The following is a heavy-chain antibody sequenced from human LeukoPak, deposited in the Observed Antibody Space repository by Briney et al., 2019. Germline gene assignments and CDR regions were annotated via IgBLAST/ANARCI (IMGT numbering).Heavy chain of an antibody. V-gene: IGHV3-7*01. J-gene: IGHJ4*02. CDR2: IKQDGSEK. Sequence: GGSLRLSCGASGFSFNKNAMSWVRQAPGQGLEWVANIKQDGSEKHYVDSVKGRFTISRDNAKNSLYLQMNSLRAEDTAVYYCARDRQIAYWGQGTLVTVSS. CDR3: ARDRQIAY. CDR1: GFSFNKNA.